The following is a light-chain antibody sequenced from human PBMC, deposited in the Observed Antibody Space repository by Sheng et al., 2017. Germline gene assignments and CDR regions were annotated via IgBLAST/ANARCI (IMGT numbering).Light chain of an antibody. CDR3: QQTYTTPLT. Sequence: DIQMTQSPSTLSTSVGDRVTITCRASQNISSWLAWYQQKPGKAPNLLIYKASSLESGVPSRFSGSGSGTEFTLTISGLQPEDVATYYCQQTYTTPLTFGGGTKVEIK. CDR2: KAS. J-gene: IGKJ4*01. V-gene: IGKV1-5*03. CDR1: QNISSW.